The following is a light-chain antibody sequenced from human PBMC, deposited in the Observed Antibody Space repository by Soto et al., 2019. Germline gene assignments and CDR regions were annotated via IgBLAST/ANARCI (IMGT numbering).Light chain of an antibody. CDR3: QQYGSAPIS. V-gene: IGKV3-20*01. CDR2: GAS. CDR1: QSVSSSY. J-gene: IGKJ3*01. Sequence: EIVLTQSPGTLSLSPGERATLSCRASQSVSSSYLAWYQQKPGKAPRLLIYGASSRATGIPDRFSGSGSGTDFPITISRLEPEDFAVYYCQQYGSAPISFGPGPKVDIK.